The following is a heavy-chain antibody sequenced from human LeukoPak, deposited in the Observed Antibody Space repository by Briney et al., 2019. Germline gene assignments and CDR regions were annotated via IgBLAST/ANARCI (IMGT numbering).Heavy chain of an antibody. J-gene: IGHJ4*02. V-gene: IGHV3-48*03. CDR1: GFTFSSYE. D-gene: IGHD6-13*01. CDR2: ITSSAKTI. Sequence: GGSLRLSCAASGFTFSSYEMNWVRQAPGKGPEWVSYITSSAKTIYYADSVKGRFTVSRDNAKNSLFLQMNSLRAEDTALYYCAREGAADNFDYWGQGTLVTVSS. CDR3: AREGAADNFDY.